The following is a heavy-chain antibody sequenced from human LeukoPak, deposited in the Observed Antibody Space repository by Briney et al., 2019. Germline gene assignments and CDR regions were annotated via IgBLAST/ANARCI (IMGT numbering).Heavy chain of an antibody. D-gene: IGHD3-10*01. Sequence: PSETLSLTCAVYGGSFSGYYWSWIRQPPGKGLEWIGEINHSGSTNYNPSLKSRVTISVDTSKNQFSLKLSSVTAADTAVYYCARRLNYGSGSYRTRNWFDPWGQGTLVTVSS. V-gene: IGHV4-34*01. CDR2: INHSGST. J-gene: IGHJ5*02. CDR3: ARRLNYGSGSYRTRNWFDP. CDR1: GGSFSGYY.